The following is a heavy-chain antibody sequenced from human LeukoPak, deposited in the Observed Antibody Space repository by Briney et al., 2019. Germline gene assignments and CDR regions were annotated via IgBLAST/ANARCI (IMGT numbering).Heavy chain of an antibody. Sequence: PGGSLRLSCAASGFTFTSYALSWVRQAPGKGREWVSAISGDGGSTFYADSVKGRFTISRDNSKNTLYLQLNSLRAEDTAVYFCANSDRDYFDYWGQGALVTVSS. CDR1: GFTFTSYA. CDR2: ISGDGGST. J-gene: IGHJ4*02. V-gene: IGHV3-23*01. CDR3: ANSDRDYFDY.